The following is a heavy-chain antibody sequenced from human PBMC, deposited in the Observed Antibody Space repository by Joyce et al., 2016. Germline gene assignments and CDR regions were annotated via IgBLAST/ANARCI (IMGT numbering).Heavy chain of an antibody. D-gene: IGHD3-16*01. CDR3: ARERGGGMSAFDI. Sequence: EVPLVEAVGALVQPGGSLRFSCVASGFTFSAYEIHWVRQTTGKGMELVSAICTAGDPSYAGSVKGRFTIPRENAKSSVFLQMNSLRAEDTAVYYCARERGGGMSAFDIWGQGTMVTVSS. V-gene: IGHV3-13*05. J-gene: IGHJ3*02. CDR2: ICTAGDP. CDR1: GFTFSAYE.